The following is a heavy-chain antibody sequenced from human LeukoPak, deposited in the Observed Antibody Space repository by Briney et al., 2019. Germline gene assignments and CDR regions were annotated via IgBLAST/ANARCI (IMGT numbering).Heavy chain of an antibody. CDR2: INHSGST. V-gene: IGHV4-34*01. J-gene: IGHJ4*02. CDR1: GGSFSGYY. D-gene: IGHD7-27*01. Sequence: SETLSLTCAVYGGSFSGYYWSWIRQPPGKGLEWIGEINHSGSTNYNPSLKSRVTISVDTSKNQFSLKLSSVTAADMAVYYCARVGKRSYFDYWGQGTLVTVSS. CDR3: ARVGKRSYFDY.